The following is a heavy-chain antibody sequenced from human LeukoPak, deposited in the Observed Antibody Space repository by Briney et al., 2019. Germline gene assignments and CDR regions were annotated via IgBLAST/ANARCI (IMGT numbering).Heavy chain of an antibody. CDR1: GSTFTDYY. CDR3: ARAGLWDYSDSSGYHNGAFDI. V-gene: IGHV1-2*02. D-gene: IGHD3-22*01. J-gene: IGHJ3*02. CDR2: INPNSGGA. Sequence: ASVKVSCKASGSTFTDYYMHWVRQAPGQGREGMGWINPNSGGANFAQKLQGLGTMTRYTSISTAYMELNRLRSDDTPVYYCARAGLWDYSDSSGYHNGAFDIWGQGTMVTVSS.